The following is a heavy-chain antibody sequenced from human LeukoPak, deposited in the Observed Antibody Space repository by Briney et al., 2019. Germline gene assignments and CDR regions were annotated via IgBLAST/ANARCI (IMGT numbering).Heavy chain of an antibody. CDR2: ISGSGGST. J-gene: IGHJ4*02. D-gene: IGHD3-3*01. V-gene: IGHV3-23*01. CDR1: GFTFSIYA. CDR3: AKPLLRFLEWLPLDY. Sequence: GGXXXLSCAASGFTFSIYAMSWVRQAPGXXLXXVSXISGSGGSTYYADSVKGRFTISRDNSKNTLYLQMNSLRAEDTAVYYCAKPLLRFLEWLPLDYWGQGTLVTVSS.